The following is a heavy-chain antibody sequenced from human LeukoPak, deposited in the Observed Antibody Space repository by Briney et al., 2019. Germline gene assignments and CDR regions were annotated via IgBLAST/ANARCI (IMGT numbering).Heavy chain of an antibody. Sequence: SETLSLTCAVYGGSFSGYYWSWIRQPPGKGLEWIGEINHSGSTNYNPSLKSRVTISVDTSKNQFSLKLSSVTAADTAVYYCARGRRYYYGSGSYSSPNYYYYYMDVWGKGTTVTVSS. CDR1: GGSFSGYY. CDR3: ARGRRYYYGSGSYSSPNYYYYYMDV. D-gene: IGHD3-10*01. CDR2: INHSGST. J-gene: IGHJ6*03. V-gene: IGHV4-34*01.